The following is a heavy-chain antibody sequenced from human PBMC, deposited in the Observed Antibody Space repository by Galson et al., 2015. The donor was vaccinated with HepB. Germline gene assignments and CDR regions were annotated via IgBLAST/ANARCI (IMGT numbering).Heavy chain of an antibody. CDR3: ARDWGTTVTHEGWDYYYGMDV. V-gene: IGHV3-30-3*01. J-gene: IGHJ6*02. Sequence: SLRLSCAASGFTFSSYAMHWVRQAPGKGLEWVAVISYDGSNKYYADSVKGRFTISRDNSKNTLYLQMNSLRAEDTAVYYCARDWGTTVTHEGWDYYYGMDVWGQGTTVTVSS. CDR1: GFTFSSYA. D-gene: IGHD1-1*01. CDR2: ISYDGSNK.